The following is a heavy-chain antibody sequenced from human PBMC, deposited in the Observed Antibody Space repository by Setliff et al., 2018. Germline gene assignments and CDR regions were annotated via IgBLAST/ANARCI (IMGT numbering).Heavy chain of an antibody. V-gene: IGHV3-33*03. J-gene: IGHJ4*02. CDR2: IYHDGGNK. CDR3: VKASSDLSMAYFDL. D-gene: IGHD3-16*02. Sequence: GGSLRLSCAASGFTFSSHGMSWVRQAPGKGLEWVAVIYHDGGNKYYADPVKGRFTISRDNSKNTLYLQMSSLRSEDTAVYYCVKASSDLSMAYFDLWGQGTLVTVS. CDR1: GFTFSSHG.